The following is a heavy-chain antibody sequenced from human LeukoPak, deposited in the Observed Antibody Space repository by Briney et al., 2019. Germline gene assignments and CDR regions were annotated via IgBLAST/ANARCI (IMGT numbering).Heavy chain of an antibody. CDR1: GVSLTTYY. CDR2: IYHSGST. CDR3: ERTSSSGLVGGYYFDY. J-gene: IGHJ4*02. V-gene: IGHV4-4*08. Sequence: PSETLSLTCTVSGVSLTTYYWSWIRQPPGKGLEWIGYIYHSGSTNYNPSLKSRVTISVDTSKNQFSLKVSSVTAADTAVYYCERTSSSGLVGGYYFDYWGQGTLVTVSS. D-gene: IGHD6-19*01.